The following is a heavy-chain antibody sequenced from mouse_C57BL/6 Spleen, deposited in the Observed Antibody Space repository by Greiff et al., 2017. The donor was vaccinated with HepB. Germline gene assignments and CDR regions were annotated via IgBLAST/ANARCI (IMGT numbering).Heavy chain of an antibody. Sequence: QVQLQQSGAELVRPGASVTLSCKASGYTFTDYEMHWVKQTPVHGLEWIGAIDPETGGTAYNQKFKGKAILTADKSSSTAYMALRSLTSEDSAVYYCTSLVVYYGSSRAWFAYWGQGTLVTVSA. J-gene: IGHJ3*01. CDR2: IDPETGGT. CDR1: GYTFTDYE. CDR3: TSLVVYYGSSRAWFAY. V-gene: IGHV1-15*01. D-gene: IGHD1-1*01.